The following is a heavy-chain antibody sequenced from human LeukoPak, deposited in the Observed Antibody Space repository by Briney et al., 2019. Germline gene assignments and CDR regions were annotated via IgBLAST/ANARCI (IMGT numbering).Heavy chain of an antibody. CDR1: GFTFSSYD. Sequence: GGSPRLSCAASGFTFSSYDMQWVRQVIGKGLEWVSAIGIAGDTHYSGSVKGRFTISRENAKNSLYLQMNSLRAGDTAVYYCARDPSGRGMDVWGQGTTVTVSS. CDR2: IGIAGDT. J-gene: IGHJ6*02. D-gene: IGHD6-19*01. CDR3: ARDPSGRGMDV. V-gene: IGHV3-13*01.